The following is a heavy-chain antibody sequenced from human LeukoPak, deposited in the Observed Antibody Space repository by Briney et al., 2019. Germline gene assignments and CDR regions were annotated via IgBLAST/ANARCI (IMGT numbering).Heavy chain of an antibody. CDR1: KFSLGNYW. J-gene: IGHJ4*02. V-gene: IGHV3-7*01. CDR3: ARHMPAVGATPFDY. Sequence: QPGRSLRLSCVDPKFSLGNYWMAWVRQAPGKRLESVAHIKHHGNAKYYVDSVSGRFTISTDNAENSLYLQMNSLRAEDTAIYFCARHMPAVGATPFDYWGQGTLVTVSS. D-gene: IGHD1-26*01. CDR2: IKHHGNAK.